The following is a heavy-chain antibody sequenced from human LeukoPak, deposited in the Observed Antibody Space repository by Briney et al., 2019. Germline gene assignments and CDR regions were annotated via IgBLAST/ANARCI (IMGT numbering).Heavy chain of an antibody. CDR2: IYHSGST. V-gene: IGHV4-38-2*02. Sequence: SETLSLTCTVSGYSISSGYYWGWIRQPPGKGLEWIGSIYHSGSTYYNPSLKSRVTISVDTSKNQFSLKLSSVTAADTAVYYCARGGIQSYNWNWDDYWGQGTLVTVSS. CDR1: GYSISSGYY. CDR3: ARGGIQSYNWNWDDY. D-gene: IGHD1-7*01. J-gene: IGHJ4*02.